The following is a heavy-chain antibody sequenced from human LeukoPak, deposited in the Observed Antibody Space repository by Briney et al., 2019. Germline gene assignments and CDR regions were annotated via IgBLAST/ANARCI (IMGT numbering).Heavy chain of an antibody. J-gene: IGHJ3*02. CDR2: INPNSGGT. Sequence: ASVKVSCKASGYTFTGYYMHWLRQAPGQGLEWMGRINPNSGGTNYAQKFQGRVTMTRDTSISTAYMELSRLRSDDTAVYYCAKSRYSGNQRSAFDIWGQGTMVTVSS. CDR3: AKSRYSGNQRSAFDI. CDR1: GYTFTGYY. V-gene: IGHV1-2*06. D-gene: IGHD1-26*01.